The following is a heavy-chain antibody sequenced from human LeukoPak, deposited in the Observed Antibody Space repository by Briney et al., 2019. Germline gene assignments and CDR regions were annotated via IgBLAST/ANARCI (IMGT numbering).Heavy chain of an antibody. CDR3: ARLTVTTRSFDY. CDR1: GYTFTSYA. CDR2: INAGNGNT. J-gene: IGHJ4*02. Sequence: ASVKVSRKASGYTFTSYAMHWVRQAPGQRLEWMGWINAGNGNTKYSQKFQGRVTITRDTSASTAYMELSSLRSEDTAVYYCARLTVTTRSFDYWGQGTLVTVSS. V-gene: IGHV1-3*01. D-gene: IGHD4-17*01.